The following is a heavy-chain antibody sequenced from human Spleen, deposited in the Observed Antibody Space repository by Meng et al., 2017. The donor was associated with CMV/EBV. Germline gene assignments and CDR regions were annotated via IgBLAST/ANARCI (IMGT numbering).Heavy chain of an antibody. J-gene: IGHJ4*02. Sequence: SETLSLTCAVYGESFSGYYWSWIRQPPGKGLEWIGKVNHTGNTNYNPSLKSRVTISVDTSKNQFSLKLSSVTAADTAVYYCARVRGSSGHGAFDYWGQGTLVTVSS. CDR1: GESFSGYY. V-gene: IGHV4-34*01. CDR3: ARVRGSSGHGAFDY. D-gene: IGHD3-22*01. CDR2: VNHTGNT.